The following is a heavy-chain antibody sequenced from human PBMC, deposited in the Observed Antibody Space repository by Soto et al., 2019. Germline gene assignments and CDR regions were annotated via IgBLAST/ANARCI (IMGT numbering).Heavy chain of an antibody. D-gene: IGHD1-7*01. CDR3: ARGGGYNWNYNWFDP. CDR1: GFTFSIYT. Sequence: EVQLVESGGGLVQPGGSLRLSCAASGFTFSIYTMNWVRQAPGKGLEWVSCISGGSSSIYYADSVKGRFTISRDNAKNSLYLQMKSLRDEDTAVYYRARGGGYNWNYNWFDPWGQGTLVTVSS. J-gene: IGHJ5*02. CDR2: ISGGSSSI. V-gene: IGHV3-48*02.